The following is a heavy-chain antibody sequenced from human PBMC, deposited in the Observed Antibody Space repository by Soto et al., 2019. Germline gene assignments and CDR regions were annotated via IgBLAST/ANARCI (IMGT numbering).Heavy chain of an antibody. CDR2: IYYSGRT. J-gene: IGHJ4*02. CDR3: VRQRTTVVTQAYFDH. CDR1: GESISSSSYY. Sequence: SETLSLTCIVSGESISSSSYYWGWIRQPPGKGLEWIGSIYYSGRTYYNPSFKSRVTMSIDTSKNQFSLKLSPVTATDTAVYYCVRQRTTVVTQAYFDHWGQGALVTVSP. V-gene: IGHV4-39*01. D-gene: IGHD2-21*02.